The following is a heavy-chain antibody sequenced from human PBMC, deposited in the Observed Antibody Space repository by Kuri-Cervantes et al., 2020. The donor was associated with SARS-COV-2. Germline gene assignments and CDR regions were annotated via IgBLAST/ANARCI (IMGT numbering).Heavy chain of an antibody. V-gene: IGHV3-33*01. CDR3: ARENPYCSGGSCYSGAFDI. D-gene: IGHD2-15*01. CDR1: GFTFSSYG. J-gene: IGHJ3*02. Sequence: GGSLRVSCEASGFTFSSYGIHWVRQAPGKGLGWVAVIWYDGSNKYYADSVRGRFTISRDNSKNTLYMKMNSMRAVDTAVYYCARENPYCSGGSCYSGAFDIWGTGTMVTVSS. CDR2: IWYDGSNK.